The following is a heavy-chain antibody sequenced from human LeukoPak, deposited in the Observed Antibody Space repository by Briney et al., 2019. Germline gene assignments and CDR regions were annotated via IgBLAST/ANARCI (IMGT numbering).Heavy chain of an antibody. D-gene: IGHD1-26*01. J-gene: IGHJ4*02. Sequence: GGSLRLSCAASGLTVSSNYMNWVRQAPGKGLEWVSAIRDSGSSTHYADSVKGRFTTSRDNSKNTLFLQMNSLRAEDTAIYYCAKYGPQDSGSSHFDYWGQGALVTVSS. CDR2: IRDSGSST. V-gene: IGHV3-23*01. CDR1: GLTVSSNY. CDR3: AKYGPQDSGSSHFDY.